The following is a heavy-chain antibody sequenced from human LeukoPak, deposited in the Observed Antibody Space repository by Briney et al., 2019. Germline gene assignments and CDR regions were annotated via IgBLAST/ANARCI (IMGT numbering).Heavy chain of an antibody. V-gene: IGHV1-2*02. CDR3: ARVDGGEWYYFDY. D-gene: IGHD2-8*02. Sequence: ASVKVSCKASGYTFTGYYMHWVRQAPGQGLGWMGWSNPNNGGTNYAQKFQGRVTMTLDTSISTAYMELNRLRSDDTAIYYCARVDGGEWYYFDYWGQGTLVTVSS. J-gene: IGHJ4*02. CDR1: GYTFTGYY. CDR2: SNPNNGGT.